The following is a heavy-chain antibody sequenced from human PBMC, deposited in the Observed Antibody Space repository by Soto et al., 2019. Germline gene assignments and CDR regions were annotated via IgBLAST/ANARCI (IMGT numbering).Heavy chain of an antibody. CDR1: GFTFDDYA. Sequence: EVQLVESGGGLVQPGRSLRLSCAASGFTFDDYAMHWVRQAPGKGLEWVSGISWNSGSIGYADSVKGRFTISRDNAKNSLDLQMNSLRAEDTAVYYCAKDSGGSGGGTDAFDIWGQGTMVTVSS. V-gene: IGHV3-9*01. D-gene: IGHD3-3*01. J-gene: IGHJ3*02. CDR2: ISWNSGSI. CDR3: AKDSGGSGGGTDAFDI.